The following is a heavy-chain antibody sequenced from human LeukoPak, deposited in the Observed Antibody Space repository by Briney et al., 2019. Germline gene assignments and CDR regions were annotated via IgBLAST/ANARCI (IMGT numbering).Heavy chain of an antibody. Sequence: GGSLRLSCVASGFTFSDAWMTWVRQAPGKGLEWVGRIKSKADSGTKDYAAPVKGRFTISRDDSKNTLYLQMNSLKTEDTAVYYCVTVDDFGDYVDYWGQGTLVTVSS. CDR2: IKSKADSGTK. CDR3: VTVDDFGDYVDY. D-gene: IGHD4-17*01. CDR1: GFTFSDAW. V-gene: IGHV3-15*01. J-gene: IGHJ4*02.